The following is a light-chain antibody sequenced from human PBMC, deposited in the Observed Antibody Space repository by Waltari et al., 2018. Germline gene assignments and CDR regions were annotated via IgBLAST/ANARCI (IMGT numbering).Light chain of an antibody. CDR3: QQYNDWPYT. Sequence: EIVMTQSPVTLSVSPGEGAALSCRPSQSVRTRLAWYQQRPGQTPGLLIYGASTRATEIPSRCRGSGSGTGFPLTISSRQSDDFAVYHCQQYNDWPYTFGQGTKLEIK. CDR2: GAS. J-gene: IGKJ2*01. V-gene: IGKV3-15*01. CDR1: QSVRTR.